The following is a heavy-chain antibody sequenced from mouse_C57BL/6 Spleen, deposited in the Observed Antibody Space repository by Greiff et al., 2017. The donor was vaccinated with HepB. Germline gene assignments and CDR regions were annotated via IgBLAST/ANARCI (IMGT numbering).Heavy chain of an antibody. CDR2: IWGDGST. CDR3: ATHYYCSSWFAY. CDR1: GFSLTSYG. V-gene: IGHV2-3*01. D-gene: IGHD1-1*01. Sequence: QVQLKESGPGLVAPSQSLSITCTVSGFSLTSYGVSWVRQPPGKGLEWLGVIWGDGSTNYHSALIYRLSISKDNSKSQVFLKRNSLQTDDTATYYCATHYYCSSWFAYWGQGTLVTVSA. J-gene: IGHJ3*01.